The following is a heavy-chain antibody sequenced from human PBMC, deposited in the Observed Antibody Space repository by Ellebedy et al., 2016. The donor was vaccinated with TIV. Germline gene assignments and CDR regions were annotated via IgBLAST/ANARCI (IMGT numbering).Heavy chain of an antibody. CDR2: LNPDSGDA. V-gene: IGHV1-8*02. J-gene: IGHJ4*02. Sequence: AASVKVSCKASGYTFTNYHLNWVRQAAGRGLEWMGWLNPDSGDAGSAQKFQGRVTMTRDTSTSTVYMELSSLRSEDTAVYYCARDHYYDSSDYDYYFDYWGQGTLVTVSS. CDR1: GYTFTNYH. D-gene: IGHD3-22*01. CDR3: ARDHYYDSSDYDYYFDY.